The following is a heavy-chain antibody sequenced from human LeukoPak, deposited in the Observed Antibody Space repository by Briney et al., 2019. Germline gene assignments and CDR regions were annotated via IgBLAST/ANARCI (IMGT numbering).Heavy chain of an antibody. J-gene: IGHJ5*02. CDR1: GYTLTELS. Sequence: ASVKVSCKVSGYTLTELSMHWVRQAPGKGLEWMGGFDPEDGETIYAQKFQGRVTMTEDTSTDTAYMELSSLRSEDTAVYYCATLTPYCSSTSCSNWFDPWGQGTLVTVSS. V-gene: IGHV1-24*01. CDR3: ATLTPYCSSTSCSNWFDP. CDR2: FDPEDGET. D-gene: IGHD2-2*01.